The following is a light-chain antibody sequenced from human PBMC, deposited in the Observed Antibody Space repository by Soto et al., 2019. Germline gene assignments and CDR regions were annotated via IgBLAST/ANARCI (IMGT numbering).Light chain of an antibody. CDR3: QQYDSYSGYT. V-gene: IGKV1-5*01. J-gene: IGKJ2*01. Sequence: DIQMTQSPSTLSASVGDRVTITCRASQSISSWLAWYQQKPGKAPQFLIYDASSLESGVPSRFSGSGSGTEFTLTISSLQPDDFATYYCQQYDSYSGYTFGQGTKLEIK. CDR2: DAS. CDR1: QSISSW.